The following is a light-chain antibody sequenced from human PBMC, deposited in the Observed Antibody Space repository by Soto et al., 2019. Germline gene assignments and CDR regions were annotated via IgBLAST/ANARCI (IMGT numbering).Light chain of an antibody. J-gene: IGLJ3*02. V-gene: IGLV1-44*01. CDR3: AVWDDSLIGFWV. Sequence: QAVVTQPPSASGTPEQRVSFFCSGSSSNIGSNPVTWYQQLPGTAPKLLIYNNDQRPSGVPNRFSGSKSGTTASLAICGPRSEDEADYYCAVWDDSLIGFWVFGGGTQMTVL. CDR1: SSNIGSNP. CDR2: NND.